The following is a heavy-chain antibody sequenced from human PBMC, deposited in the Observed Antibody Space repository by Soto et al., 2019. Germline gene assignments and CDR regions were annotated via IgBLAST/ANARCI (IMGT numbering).Heavy chain of an antibody. Sequence: QVQLVQSGAEVKKPGSSVKVSCKASGGTFSSYTISWVRQAPGQGLEWMGRIIPILGIANYAQKFQGRVTITADKSTSTADMELSSLRSEDTAVYYCARGAHYYDSSGYPDRSAFDSWGQGTMVTVSS. CDR1: GGTFSSYT. V-gene: IGHV1-69*02. CDR2: IIPILGIA. J-gene: IGHJ3*02. CDR3: ARGAHYYDSSGYPDRSAFDS. D-gene: IGHD3-22*01.